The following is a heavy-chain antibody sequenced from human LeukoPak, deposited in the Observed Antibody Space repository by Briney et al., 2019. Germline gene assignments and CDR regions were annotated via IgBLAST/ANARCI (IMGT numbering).Heavy chain of an antibody. J-gene: IGHJ5*02. CDR3: ARLGYCSSTSCYGGWFDP. V-gene: IGHV4-30-2*01. CDR1: GGSISSGGYS. CDR2: IYHRGST. D-gene: IGHD2-2*01. Sequence: SQTLSLTCAVSGGSISSGGYSWSWIRQPPGKGLEWIGYIYHRGSTYYNPSLKSRVTISVDRSKNQFSLKLSSVTAADTAVYYCARLGYCSSTSCYGGWFDPWGQGTLVTVSS.